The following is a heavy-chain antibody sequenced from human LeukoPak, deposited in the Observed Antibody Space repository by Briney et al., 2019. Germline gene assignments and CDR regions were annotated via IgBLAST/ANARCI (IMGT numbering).Heavy chain of an antibody. D-gene: IGHD3-16*01. J-gene: IGHJ5*02. CDR2: ISSSSSYI. V-gene: IGHV3-21*01. Sequence: GGSLRLSCAASGFTFSSYSMNWVRQTPGNGLEWVSSISSSSSYIYYADSVKGRFTISRDNAKNSLYLQMNSLRAEDTAVYYCARALPRRGSPSWGQGTLVTVSS. CDR1: GFTFSSYS. CDR3: ARALPRRGSPS.